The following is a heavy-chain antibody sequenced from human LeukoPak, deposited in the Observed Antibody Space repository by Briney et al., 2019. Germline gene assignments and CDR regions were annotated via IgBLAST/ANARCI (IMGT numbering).Heavy chain of an antibody. Sequence: GESLKISCKGSGYSFTSYWIGWVRQMPGKGLEWMGIIYPDDSDTRYSPSFQGQATISADKSISTAYLQWSSLKASDTAMYYCARQDGPLAGRFDPWGQGTLVTVSS. D-gene: IGHD6-19*01. V-gene: IGHV5-51*01. J-gene: IGHJ5*02. CDR3: ARQDGPLAGRFDP. CDR1: GYSFTSYW. CDR2: IYPDDSDT.